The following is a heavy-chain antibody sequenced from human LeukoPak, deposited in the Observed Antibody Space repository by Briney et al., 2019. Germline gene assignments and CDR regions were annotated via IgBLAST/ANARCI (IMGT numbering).Heavy chain of an antibody. D-gene: IGHD3-3*01. CDR1: GYTFTSYD. Sequence: ASVKVSCKASGYTFTSYDINWVRQATGQGLEWMGWMNPNSGNTGYAQKFQGRVTMTRNTSISTAYMELSSLRSEDTAVYYCARGLVKPWVTIFGVVTHRGIVWFDPWGQGTLVTVSS. V-gene: IGHV1-8*01. CDR2: MNPNSGNT. J-gene: IGHJ5*02. CDR3: ARGLVKPWVTIFGVVTHRGIVWFDP.